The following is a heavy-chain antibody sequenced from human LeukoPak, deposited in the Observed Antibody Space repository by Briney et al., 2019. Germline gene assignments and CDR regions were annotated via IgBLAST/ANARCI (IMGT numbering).Heavy chain of an antibody. J-gene: IGHJ5*02. CDR1: GFTFSSYA. V-gene: IGHV3-30-3*01. CDR2: ISYDGSNK. CDR3: ASLYGSGSDNWFDP. D-gene: IGHD3-10*01. Sequence: PGGSLRLSCAASGFTFSSYAMHWVRQAPGKGLEWVAVISYDGSNKYYADSVKGRFTISRDNSKNTLYLQMNSLRAEDTAVYYCASLYGSGSDNWFDPWGQGTLVTVSS.